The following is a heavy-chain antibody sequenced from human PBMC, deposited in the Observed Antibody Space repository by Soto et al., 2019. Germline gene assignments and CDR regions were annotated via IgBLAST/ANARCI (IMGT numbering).Heavy chain of an antibody. J-gene: IGHJ6*02. CDR1: GFTFSDYY. V-gene: IGHV3-11*01. CDR3: ARGKSIFYRMDV. Sequence: QVQLVESGGGLVKPGGSLRLSRAASGFTFSDYYMIWIRQAPGKGLEWVSYISSSGNIIYHADSVKGRFTISRDNAKNSLFLQMNSLRAEDTAVYYCARGKSIFYRMDVWGQGTTVTVSS. CDR2: ISSSGNII. D-gene: IGHD2-15*01.